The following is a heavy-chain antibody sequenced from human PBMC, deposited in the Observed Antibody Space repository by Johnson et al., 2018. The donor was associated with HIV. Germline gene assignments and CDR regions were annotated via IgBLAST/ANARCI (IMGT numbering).Heavy chain of an antibody. CDR1: GFTFSSYA. V-gene: IGHV3-30*14. Sequence: QVQLVESGGGVVQPGRSLRLSCAASGFTFSSYAMHWVRQAPGKGLEWVAVISYDGRNKYYADSVKGRFTISRDNSKNTLDLQMNSLRAEDTAVYYCARDSDISLGVAGAFDIWGQGTMVTVSA. D-gene: IGHD3-9*01. CDR3: ARDSDISLGVAGAFDI. J-gene: IGHJ3*02. CDR2: ISYDGRNK.